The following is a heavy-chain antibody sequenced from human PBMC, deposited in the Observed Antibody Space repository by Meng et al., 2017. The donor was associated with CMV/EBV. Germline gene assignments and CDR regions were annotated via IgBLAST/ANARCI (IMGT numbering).Heavy chain of an antibody. CDR3: ARDRIVVVPGMDV. J-gene: IGHJ6*02. CDR1: GYTFTSYY. Sequence: ASVKVSCKASGYTFTSYYMHWVRQAPEQGLEWMGIINPSGGSTSYAQKFQGRVTMTRDTSTSTVYMELSSLRSEDTAVYYCARDRIVVVPGMDVWGQGTTVTVSS. V-gene: IGHV1-46*01. D-gene: IGHD2-2*01. CDR2: INPSGGST.